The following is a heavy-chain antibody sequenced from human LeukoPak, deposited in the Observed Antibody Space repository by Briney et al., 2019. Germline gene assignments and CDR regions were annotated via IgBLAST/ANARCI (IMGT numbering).Heavy chain of an antibody. CDR1: GGSISSSSYY. V-gene: IGHV4-39*01. D-gene: IGHD4-17*01. CDR3: ARHSGMTTVTAYLDY. J-gene: IGHJ4*02. CDR2: IHYSGST. Sequence: SETLSLTCTVSGGSISSSSYYWGWIRQPPGKGLEWIGSIHYSGSTYYNPSLKSRVTISVDTSKNQFSLKLSSVIAADTAMYYCARHSGMTTVTAYLDYWGQGTLVTVSS.